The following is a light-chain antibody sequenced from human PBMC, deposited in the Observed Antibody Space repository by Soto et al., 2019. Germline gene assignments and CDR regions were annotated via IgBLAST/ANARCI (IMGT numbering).Light chain of an antibody. CDR3: SSYTINRTYV. V-gene: IGLV2-14*01. Sequence: QSVLTQPPSASGSPGQSVTISCTGTSSDVGGYNYVSWYQQHPGKAPKLMIYEVSERPSGVSNRFSGSKSGNMASLTISGLQAEDEADYYCSSYTINRTYVFGTGTKVTVL. J-gene: IGLJ1*01. CDR2: EVS. CDR1: SSDVGGYNY.